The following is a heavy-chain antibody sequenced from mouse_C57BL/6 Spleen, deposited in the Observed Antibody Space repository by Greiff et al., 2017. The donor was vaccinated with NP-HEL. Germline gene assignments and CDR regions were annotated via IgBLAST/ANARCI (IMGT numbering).Heavy chain of an antibody. V-gene: IGHV1-55*01. CDR1: GYTFTSYW. Sequence: QVQLQQPGAELVKPGASVKMSCTASGYTFTSYWITWVKQTPGQGLEWIGDICPGSGSTNYNEKFKSKATLTVDTSSCSAYLQLSSLTSEDSAVYYCAALYYYGSSYYYAMDYWGKGTSVTASS. CDR3: AALYYYGSSYYYAMDY. CDR2: ICPGSGST. J-gene: IGHJ4*01. D-gene: IGHD1-1*01.